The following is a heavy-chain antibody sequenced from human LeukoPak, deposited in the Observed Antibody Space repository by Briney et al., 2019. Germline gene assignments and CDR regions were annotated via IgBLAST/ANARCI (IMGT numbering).Heavy chain of an antibody. J-gene: IGHJ4*02. V-gene: IGHV3-74*01. D-gene: IGHD5-18*01. CDR1: GFTFSSYW. CDR3: ARVGYTAMGYDDY. Sequence: GGSLRLSCAASGFTFSSYWMHWVRQAPGKGLVWVSRINSDGSSTSYADSVKGRFTISRDNAKDTLYLQVNSLRAEDTAVYYCARVGYTAMGYDDYWGQGTLVTVSS. CDR2: INSDGSST.